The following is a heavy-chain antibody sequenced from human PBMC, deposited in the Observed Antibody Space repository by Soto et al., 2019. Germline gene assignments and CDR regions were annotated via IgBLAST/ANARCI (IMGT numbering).Heavy chain of an antibody. CDR1: GFTFTSSA. Sequence: SVKVSCKASGFTFTSSAVQWVRQARGQRLEWIGWIIVGSGNTNYAQKFQERVTITRDTSTSTAYMELSSLRSEDTAVYYCARIAAAGHYDAFDIWAQGTMVTVSS. D-gene: IGHD6-13*01. CDR2: IIVGSGNT. J-gene: IGHJ3*02. CDR3: ARIAAAGHYDAFDI. V-gene: IGHV1-58*01.